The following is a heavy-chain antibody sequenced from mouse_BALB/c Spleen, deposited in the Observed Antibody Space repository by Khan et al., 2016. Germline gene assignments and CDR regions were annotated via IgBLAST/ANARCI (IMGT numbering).Heavy chain of an antibody. CDR1: GYTFTDYS. D-gene: IGHD1-1*01. Sequence: QIQLVQSGPELKKPGETVKISCKASGYTFTDYSFHWVKQAPGKGLKWMGWINTETTEPTYADDFKGRFAFSLETSASTAYLQINTLKNEDTATYFCSIYYHGSRYFDVWGAGTTVTVSS. CDR3: SIYYHGSRYFDV. J-gene: IGHJ1*01. V-gene: IGHV9-2-1*01. CDR2: INTETTEP.